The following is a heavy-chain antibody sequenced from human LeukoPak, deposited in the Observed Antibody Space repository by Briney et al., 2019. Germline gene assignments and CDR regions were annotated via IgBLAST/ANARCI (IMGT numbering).Heavy chain of an antibody. Sequence: GASVKVSCKASGYTFTSYYMHWVRQPPGQGREWMGIINPSGGSTSYAQKFQGRVTMTRDTSTNTVYMELSRLRSEDTAVYYCGRSRDMVRGLILTGGFDYWGQGTLVTVSS. V-gene: IGHV1-46*01. CDR1: GYTFTSYY. CDR2: INPSGGST. J-gene: IGHJ4*02. D-gene: IGHD3-10*01. CDR3: GRSRDMVRGLILTGGFDY.